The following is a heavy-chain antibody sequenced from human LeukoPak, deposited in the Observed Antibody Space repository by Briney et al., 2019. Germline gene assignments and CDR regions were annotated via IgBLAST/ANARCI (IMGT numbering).Heavy chain of an antibody. CDR1: GFRFFNYP. CDR2: VSFDWSLQ. Sequence: GGSLRLSWAASGFRFFNYPLHWVRQAPGKGLELVAVVSFDWSLQYYPDSVRGRFTISRDNPKNTLYLEMNSLTSEDTGVYYCARDPDDRGYPRWGMDVWGQGTTVTVSS. CDR3: ARDPDDRGYPRWGMDV. J-gene: IGHJ6*02. V-gene: IGHV3-30-3*01. D-gene: IGHD3-22*01.